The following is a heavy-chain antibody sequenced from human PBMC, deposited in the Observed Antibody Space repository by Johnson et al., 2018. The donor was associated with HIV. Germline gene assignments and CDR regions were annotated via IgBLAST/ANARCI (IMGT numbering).Heavy chain of an antibody. CDR3: AKSTQANILRESGPYGAFDI. V-gene: IGHV3-7*05. CDR2: IKQDGSEK. CDR1: GFAFSNHW. D-gene: IGHD3-10*01. Sequence: VQLVESGGDLVQPGGSLRLSCAASGFAFSNHWMSWVRQAPGKGLEWVANIKQDGSEKYYVDSVKGRFTISRDNAKNSLYLQIDSLRAEDTAMYYCAKSTQANILRESGPYGAFDIWGQGTIVTVSS. J-gene: IGHJ3*02.